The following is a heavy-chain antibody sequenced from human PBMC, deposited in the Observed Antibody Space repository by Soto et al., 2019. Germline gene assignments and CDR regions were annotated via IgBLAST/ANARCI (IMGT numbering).Heavy chain of an antibody. CDR2: VYYSGTT. Sequence: PSGTLSLPXRVCNVCITSSYLTWIWQTPRKGLEWIGFVYYSGTTKYNPSLKSRVSISIDTSKNEFSLRLTSVTTADTGFHSCARDFAGRGVLDPWGKGTLVTVS. D-gene: IGHD1-26*01. J-gene: IGHJ5*01. CDR3: ARDFAGRGVLDP. CDR1: NVCITSSY. V-gene: IGHV4-59*01.